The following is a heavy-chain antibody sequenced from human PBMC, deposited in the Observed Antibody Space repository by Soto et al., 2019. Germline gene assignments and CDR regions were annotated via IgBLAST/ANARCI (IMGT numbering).Heavy chain of an antibody. V-gene: IGHV5-10-1*01. J-gene: IGHJ3*02. CDR1: GHGFSSYW. CDR2: IDPSDSYT. CDR3: ARSQFNSGLSNDDLDI. Sequence: PGESLKISCKNSGHGFSSYWIIWVRQMPGKGLEWMGRIDPSDSYTNYSPSFQGHVTISADKSITTAYLQWSSLRASDTAMYYCARSQFNSGLSNDDLDIWGQGTMVTVS. D-gene: IGHD1-26*01.